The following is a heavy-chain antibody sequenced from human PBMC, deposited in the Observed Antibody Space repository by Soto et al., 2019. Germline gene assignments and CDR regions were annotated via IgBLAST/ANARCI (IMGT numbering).Heavy chain of an antibody. Sequence: SETLSLTCTVSGASISSNYWSWIRQPPGKGLECIGYFSYSGSTNYNPSLKSRVIISVDTSRNQFSLKLTSVTATDTAMYYCARHSLLAAGGAFEFWGQGMMVTVSS. CDR2: FSYSGST. V-gene: IGHV4-59*08. CDR1: GASISSNY. J-gene: IGHJ3*01. CDR3: ARHSLLAAGGAFEF. D-gene: IGHD6-13*01.